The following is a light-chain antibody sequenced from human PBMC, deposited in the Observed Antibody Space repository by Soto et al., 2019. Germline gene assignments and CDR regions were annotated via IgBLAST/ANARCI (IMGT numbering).Light chain of an antibody. Sequence: DIVMTQSPLSLPVTPGEPASISCRSIQXLLHSNGYNYLDWYLQKPGQSPQLLIYLGSNRASGVPDRFSGSGSGTDFTLKISRVEAEDVGVYYCMQALQTSITFGQGTRLEI. J-gene: IGKJ5*01. CDR3: MQALQTSIT. CDR1: QXLLHSNGYNY. V-gene: IGKV2-28*01. CDR2: LGS.